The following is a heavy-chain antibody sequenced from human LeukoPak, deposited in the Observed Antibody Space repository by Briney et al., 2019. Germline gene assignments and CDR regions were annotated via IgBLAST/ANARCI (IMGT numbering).Heavy chain of an antibody. CDR3: ARDSDSSGWLDYYMDV. CDR2: ISSSSSYI. V-gene: IGHV3-21*01. J-gene: IGHJ6*03. CDR1: GFTFSSYS. D-gene: IGHD6-19*01. Sequence: GGSLRLSCAASGFTFSSYSMNWVRQAPGKGLEWVSSISSSSSYIYYADSIKGRFTISRDNAKNSLYLQMNSLRAEDTAVYYCARDSDSSGWLDYYMDVWGKGTTVTISS.